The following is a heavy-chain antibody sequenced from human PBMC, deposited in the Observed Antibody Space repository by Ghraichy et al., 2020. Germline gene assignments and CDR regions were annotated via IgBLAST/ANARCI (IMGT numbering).Heavy chain of an antibody. V-gene: IGHV4-59*01. Sequence: SETLSLTCTVSGGSISSYYWSWIRQPPGKGLEWIRYIYYSGSTNYNPSLKSRVTISVDTSKNQFSLKLSSVTAADTAVYYCARGRRVGAQTFDYWGQGTLVTVSS. D-gene: IGHD1-26*01. CDR2: IYYSGST. J-gene: IGHJ4*02. CDR1: GGSISSYY. CDR3: ARGRRVGAQTFDY.